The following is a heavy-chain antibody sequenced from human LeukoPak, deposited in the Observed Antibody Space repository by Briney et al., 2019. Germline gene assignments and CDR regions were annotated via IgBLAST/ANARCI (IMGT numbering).Heavy chain of an antibody. J-gene: IGHJ4*02. CDR2: INHSGST. Sequence: PSETLSLTCAVYGGSSSGYYWSWIRQPPGKGLEWIGEINHSGSTNYNPSLKSRVTISVDTSKNQFSLKLSSVTAADTAVYYCARDRGSSSRWSDYWGQGTPVTVSS. CDR1: GGSSSGYY. CDR3: ARDRGSSSRWSDY. D-gene: IGHD6-13*01. V-gene: IGHV4-34*01.